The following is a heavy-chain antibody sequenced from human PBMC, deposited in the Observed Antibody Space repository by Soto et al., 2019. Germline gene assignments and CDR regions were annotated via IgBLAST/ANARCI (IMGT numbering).Heavy chain of an antibody. CDR1: GFTFGDYT. CDR3: ANGRFLEWLLPEYNWFDP. J-gene: IGHJ5*02. CDR2: ISGSGGST. D-gene: IGHD3-3*01. Sequence: GGSLRLSCAASGFTFGDYTMHWVRQAPGKGLEWVSAISGSGGSTYYADSVKGRFTISRDNSKNTLYLQMNSLRAEDTAVYYCANGRFLEWLLPEYNWFDPWGQGTLVTVSS. V-gene: IGHV3-23*01.